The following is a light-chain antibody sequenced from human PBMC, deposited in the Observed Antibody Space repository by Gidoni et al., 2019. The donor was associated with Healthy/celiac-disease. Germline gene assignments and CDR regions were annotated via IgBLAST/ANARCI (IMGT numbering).Light chain of an antibody. CDR2: EVS. CDR3: SSYTSSSTYV. J-gene: IGLJ1*01. Sequence: QSALTQPASVSGSAGQPITISCTGPSSDVGGYNYVSWYQQHPGKAPKLMIYEVSNRPSGVSNRASGSKSGNTASLTISGLQAEDEADYYCSSYTSSSTYVFGTGTKVTVL. V-gene: IGLV2-14*01. CDR1: SSDVGGYNY.